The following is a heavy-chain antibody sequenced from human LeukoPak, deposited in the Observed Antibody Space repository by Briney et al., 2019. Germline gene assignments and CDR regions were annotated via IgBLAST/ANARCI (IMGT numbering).Heavy chain of an antibody. CDR3: AREYSASEH. CDR2: IDPYTGNT. V-gene: IGHV1-2*02. D-gene: IGHD5-12*01. CDR1: GYTFTGYY. J-gene: IGHJ4*02. Sequence: ASVKASCKASGYTFTGYYMHWVRQAPGQGLEWMGWIDPYTGNTHYAQKFQGRITVTRDTSVSTTYMELSWLTSDDTARYYCAREYSASEHWGQGTLVTVSS.